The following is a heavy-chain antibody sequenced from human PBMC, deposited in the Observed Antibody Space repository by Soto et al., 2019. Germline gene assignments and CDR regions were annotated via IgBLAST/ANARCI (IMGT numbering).Heavy chain of an antibody. Sequence: TLSFSFALSGVSLSSDDDYLSLIRQSPVKRLEWIGYIYYSGITYYNPSLKSRVTISVDTSNNQFSLKLSSVTVADTAVYYGARDYDFWSGYRVDYGMDAWGQGTTATVSS. J-gene: IGHJ6*02. CDR1: GVSLSSDDDY. CDR3: ARDYDFWSGYRVDYGMDA. V-gene: IGHV4-30-4*01. D-gene: IGHD3-3*01. CDR2: IYYSGIT.